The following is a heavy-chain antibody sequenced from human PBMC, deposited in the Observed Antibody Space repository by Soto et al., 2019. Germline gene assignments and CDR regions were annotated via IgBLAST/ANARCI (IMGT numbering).Heavy chain of an antibody. CDR2: IYYSGNT. D-gene: IGHD3-22*01. CDR3: ARDLRYYDSGGQRTNWFDS. Sequence: QVQLQESGPGLVKPSQTLSLTCTVSGGSISSGDYYWSWIRQPPGKGLEWIGIIYYSGNTYYNPSLNRRVTISVDTSKNQFSLKQSSVTAADTAVYYCARDLRYYDSGGQRTNWFDSWGPGILVTVSS. V-gene: IGHV4-30-4*01. J-gene: IGHJ5*01. CDR1: GGSISSGDYY.